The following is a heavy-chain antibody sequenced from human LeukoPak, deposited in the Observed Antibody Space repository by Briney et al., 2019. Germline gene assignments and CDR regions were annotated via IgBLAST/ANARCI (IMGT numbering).Heavy chain of an antibody. CDR2: ISSNGGST. V-gene: IGHV3-64*01. CDR1: GFTFSSYA. Sequence: PGGSLRLSCAASGFTFSSYAMHWVRQAPGKGLEYVSAISSNGGSTYYANSVKGRFTISRDNSENTLYLQMNSLRAEDTAVYYCAKGGYSYGSPFDYWGQGTLVTVSS. D-gene: IGHD5-18*01. J-gene: IGHJ4*02. CDR3: AKGGYSYGSPFDY.